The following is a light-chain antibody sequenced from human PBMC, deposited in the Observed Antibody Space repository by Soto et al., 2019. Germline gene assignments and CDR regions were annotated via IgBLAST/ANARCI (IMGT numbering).Light chain of an antibody. CDR1: QSVSSSY. J-gene: IGKJ4*01. Sequence: EIVLTQSPGTLSLSPGERATLSCRASQSVSSSYLAWYQQKPGQAPRLLIYGASSRATGIPDRFSGSGSGTDFTLTISSLQSEDFAVYHCQQYEKWPLTFGGGTKVDIK. V-gene: IGKV3-20*01. CDR2: GAS. CDR3: QQYEKWPLT.